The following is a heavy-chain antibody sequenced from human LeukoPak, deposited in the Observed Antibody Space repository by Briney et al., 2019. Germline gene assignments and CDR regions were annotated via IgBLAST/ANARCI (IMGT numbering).Heavy chain of an antibody. D-gene: IGHD4-17*01. Sequence: SETLSLTCTVSGGSISSYYWGWIRQPPGKGLEWIGYIYYSGSTNYNPSLKSRVTISVDTSKNQFSLKLSSVTAADTAVYYCARARGMTTVTTVDYWGQGTLVTVSS. J-gene: IGHJ4*02. CDR3: ARARGMTTVTTVDY. V-gene: IGHV4-59*08. CDR2: IYYSGST. CDR1: GGSISSYY.